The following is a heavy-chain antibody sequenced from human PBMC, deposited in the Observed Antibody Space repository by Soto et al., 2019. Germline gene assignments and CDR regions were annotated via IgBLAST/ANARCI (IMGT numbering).Heavy chain of an antibody. V-gene: IGHV4-34*01. Sequence: QVQLQQWGAGLLKPSETLSLTCAVYGGSFSGYYWSWIRQPPGKGLEWIGEINHSGSTNYNPSLKSRVTISVDTSKNQFSLKLSSVTAADTAVYYCAMSPELILGGGWFDPWGQGTLVIVSS. CDR3: AMSPELILGGGWFDP. CDR2: INHSGST. CDR1: GGSFSGYY. J-gene: IGHJ5*02. D-gene: IGHD3-10*01.